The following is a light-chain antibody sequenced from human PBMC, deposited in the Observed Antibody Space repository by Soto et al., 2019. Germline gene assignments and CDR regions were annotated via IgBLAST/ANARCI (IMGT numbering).Light chain of an antibody. CDR3: ATWDAALNVWV. CDR2: HDD. CDR1: SSNIGSNT. Sequence: QSVLTPPPSVYGTPGQRVTISCSGSSSNIGSNTVNWYQQLPGTAPKLLIYHDDKRPSGVPDRVSGSKSVTSASLAISGVQSEDDADYYCATWDAALNVWVFGGGTKLTV. V-gene: IGLV1-44*01. J-gene: IGLJ3*02.